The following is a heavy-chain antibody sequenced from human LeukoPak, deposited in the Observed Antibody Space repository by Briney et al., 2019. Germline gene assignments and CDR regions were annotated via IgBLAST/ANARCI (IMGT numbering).Heavy chain of an antibody. CDR1: GGSISSGDYY. D-gene: IGHD6-19*01. V-gene: IGHV4-30-4*08. CDR2: IYYSGST. Sequence: SQTLSLTCTVSGGSISSGDYYWSWIRQPPGKGLEWIGYIYYSGSTYYNPSLKSRVTISVDTSKNQFSLKLSSVTAADAAVSYCASETSSGWSQSVHYWGQGTLVTVSS. CDR3: ASETSSGWSQSVHY. J-gene: IGHJ4*02.